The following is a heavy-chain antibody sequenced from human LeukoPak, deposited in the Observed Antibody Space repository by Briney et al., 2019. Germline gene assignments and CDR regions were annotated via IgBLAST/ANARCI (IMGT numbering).Heavy chain of an antibody. D-gene: IGHD3-22*01. Sequence: GRSLRLSCAASGFTFSSYGMHWVRQAPGKGLEWVAVIWYDGSNKYYADSVKGRFTISRDNSKNTLYLQMNSLRAEDTAVYYCARNYYDSSGYYPDAFDIWGQGTMVTVSS. CDR3: ARNYYDSSGYYPDAFDI. CDR1: GFTFSSYG. V-gene: IGHV3-33*01. J-gene: IGHJ3*02. CDR2: IWYDGSNK.